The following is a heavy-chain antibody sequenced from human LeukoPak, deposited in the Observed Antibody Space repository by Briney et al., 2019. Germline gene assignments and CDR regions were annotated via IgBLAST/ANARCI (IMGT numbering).Heavy chain of an antibody. CDR2: INSDGSST. CDR1: AFSFSSSW. V-gene: IGHV3-74*01. Sequence: SGGSLRLSCAASAFSFSSSWMHWVRQAPGKGLVWVSRINSDGSSTSYADSVEGRFTISRDNAKNTLYLQMNSLRAEDTAVYYCARAGYYGAFDIWGQGTMVTVSS. J-gene: IGHJ3*02. CDR3: ARAGYYGAFDI. D-gene: IGHD3-3*01.